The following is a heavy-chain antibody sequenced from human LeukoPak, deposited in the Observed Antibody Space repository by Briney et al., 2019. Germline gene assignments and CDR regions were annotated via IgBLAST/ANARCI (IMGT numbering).Heavy chain of an antibody. D-gene: IGHD7-27*01. J-gene: IGHJ4*02. V-gene: IGHV3-30*18. CDR3: AKVFTGGRDY. Sequence: GGSLRLSCAASGFTFSSYGMHWVRQAPGKGLEWVAVISYDGSNKYYADSVKGRFTISRDNSKNTLYLQMNSLRAEDTAVYYCAKVFTGGRDYWGQGTLVTVSS. CDR2: ISYDGSNK. CDR1: GFTFSSYG.